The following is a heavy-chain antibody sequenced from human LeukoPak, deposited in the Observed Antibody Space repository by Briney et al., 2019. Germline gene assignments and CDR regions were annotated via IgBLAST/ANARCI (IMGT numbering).Heavy chain of an antibody. CDR2: ISGSGGST. Sequence: GGSLRLSCAASGFTFSSYAMSWVRQAPGKGLGWVSAISGSGGSTYYADSVKGRFTISRDNSKNTLYLQMNSLRAEDTAVYYCAKGGVGYCSSTSCYPFDYWGQGTLVTVSS. D-gene: IGHD2-2*01. CDR1: GFTFSSYA. J-gene: IGHJ4*02. CDR3: AKGGVGYCSSTSCYPFDY. V-gene: IGHV3-23*01.